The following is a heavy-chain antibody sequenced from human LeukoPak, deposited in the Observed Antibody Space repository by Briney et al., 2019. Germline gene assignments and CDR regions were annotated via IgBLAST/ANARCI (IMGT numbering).Heavy chain of an antibody. J-gene: IGHJ4*02. Sequence: GGSLRLSCAASGFTFSSYAMQWVRQAPGKGLEWVSYITYNSGTIFYADSVKGRFTISRDNAKDSLYLQVSSLRDEDTAVYYCARDSGYSYADDYWGQGTLVTVSS. CDR3: ARDSGYSYADDY. CDR1: GFTFSSYA. V-gene: IGHV3-48*02. CDR2: ITYNSGTI. D-gene: IGHD5-18*01.